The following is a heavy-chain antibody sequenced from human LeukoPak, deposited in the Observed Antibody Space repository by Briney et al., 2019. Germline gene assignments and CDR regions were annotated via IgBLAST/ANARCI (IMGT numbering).Heavy chain of an antibody. V-gene: IGHV3-74*01. CDR1: GFTSSTYW. Sequence: GGSLRLSCAASGFTSSTYWMHWVRQAPGKGLVWVSRIKSDGSTNYADSVKGRFTISRDNANNTLSLQMNSLRPEDTGVYYCARAPSEIGGYYPEYFRHWGQGTLVTVSS. J-gene: IGHJ1*01. D-gene: IGHD3-22*01. CDR3: ARAPSEIGGYYPEYFRH. CDR2: IKSDGST.